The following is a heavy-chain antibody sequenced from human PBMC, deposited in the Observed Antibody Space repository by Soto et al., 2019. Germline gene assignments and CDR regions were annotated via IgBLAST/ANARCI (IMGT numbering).Heavy chain of an antibody. Sequence: GESLKISCKGSGYTFTNYWIGWVRQMPGKGLEWMGIIYPGDSDTKYNPSFQGQVTISADKSITTTYLRWTSLKASDTDIYYCADSIFYYGMDVWGQGTTVTVSS. D-gene: IGHD2-15*01. CDR2: IYPGDSDT. V-gene: IGHV5-51*01. J-gene: IGHJ6*02. CDR1: GYTFTNYW. CDR3: ADSIFYYGMDV.